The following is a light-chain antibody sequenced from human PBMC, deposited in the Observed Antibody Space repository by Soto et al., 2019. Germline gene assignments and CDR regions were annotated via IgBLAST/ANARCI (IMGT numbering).Light chain of an antibody. CDR2: DIS. J-gene: IGKJ1*01. CDR3: QQRSNRIT. V-gene: IGKV3-11*01. Sequence: EFVLTQSPATLSLSPGERAILSCRASQSVAGSLAWYQQKPGQAPRLLIYDISTRAAAIPARFSGSGSGTDFTLTVSSLEPEDFALYYCQQRSNRITFGQGTKVDIK. CDR1: QSVAGS.